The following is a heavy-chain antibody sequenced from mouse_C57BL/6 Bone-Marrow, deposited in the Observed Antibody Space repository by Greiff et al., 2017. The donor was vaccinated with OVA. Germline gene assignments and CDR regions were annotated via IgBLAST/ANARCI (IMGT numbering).Heavy chain of an antibody. Sequence: VKLMESGAELVRPGASVTLSCKASGYTFTDYEMHWVKQTPVHGLEWIGAIDPETGGTAYNQKFKGKAILTADKSSSTAYMELRSLTSEDSAVYYCTRHYYGNYVGNYYAMDYWGQGTSVTASS. J-gene: IGHJ4*01. CDR2: IDPETGGT. D-gene: IGHD2-1*01. V-gene: IGHV1-15*01. CDR1: GYTFTDYE. CDR3: TRHYYGNYVGNYYAMDY.